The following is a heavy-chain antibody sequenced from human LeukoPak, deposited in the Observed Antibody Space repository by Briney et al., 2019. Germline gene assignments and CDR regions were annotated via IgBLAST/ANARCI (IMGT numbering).Heavy chain of an antibody. CDR1: GYTFTSYY. J-gene: IGHJ2*01. CDR2: INPSGGST. Sequence: ASVKVSCKASGYTFTSYYMHWVRQAPGQGLEWMGIINPSGGSTSYAQKFQGRVTMTRDMSTSTVYMELSSLRSEDTAVYYCARYRAGLAKGFDLWGRGTLVTVSS. D-gene: IGHD3/OR15-3a*01. V-gene: IGHV1-46*01. CDR3: ARYRAGLAKGFDL.